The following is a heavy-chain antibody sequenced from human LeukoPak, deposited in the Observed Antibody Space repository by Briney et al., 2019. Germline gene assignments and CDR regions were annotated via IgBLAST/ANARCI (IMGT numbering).Heavy chain of an antibody. D-gene: IGHD3-10*01. J-gene: IGHJ4*02. V-gene: IGHV3-9*01. CDR2: ISWNSGSI. CDR3: AKGQRFYGSGSYHFDY. CDR1: GFTFDDYA. Sequence: GGSLRLSCAASGFTFDDYAMHWVRQAPGKGLEWVSGISWNSGSIGYADSVKGRFTISRDNAKNSLYLQMNSLRAEDTALYYCAKGQRFYGSGSYHFDYWGQGTLVTVSS.